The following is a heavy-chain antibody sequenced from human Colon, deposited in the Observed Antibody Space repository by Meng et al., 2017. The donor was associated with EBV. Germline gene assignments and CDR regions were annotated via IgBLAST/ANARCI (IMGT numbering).Heavy chain of an antibody. CDR1: GGTFSGYV. CDR2: VSHPGSA. Sequence: QLLLKQLGAGLFNPSETLSLTWTVNGGTFSGYVWSWGRQPPGKGREWIGEVSHPGSANYNPSLKSRVTISVDASEKQFSLRLTSVTAADSAVYYCARVPTTGYKDHWGQGTLVTVSS. J-gene: IGHJ4*02. V-gene: IGHV4-34*01. CDR3: ARVPTTGYKDH. D-gene: IGHD3-9*01.